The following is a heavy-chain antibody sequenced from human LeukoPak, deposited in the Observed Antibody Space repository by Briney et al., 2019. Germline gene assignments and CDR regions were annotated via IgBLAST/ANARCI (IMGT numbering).Heavy chain of an antibody. CDR3: ARKAATVPFDY. CDR1: GGSFSGYY. Sequence: PSETLSLTCAVYGGSFSGYYWSWIRQPPGKGLEWIGEINHGGSTNYNPSLKSRVTISVDTSKNQFSLKLSSVTAADTAVYYCARKAATVPFDYWGQGTLVTVSS. V-gene: IGHV4-34*01. J-gene: IGHJ4*02. D-gene: IGHD6-13*01. CDR2: INHGGST.